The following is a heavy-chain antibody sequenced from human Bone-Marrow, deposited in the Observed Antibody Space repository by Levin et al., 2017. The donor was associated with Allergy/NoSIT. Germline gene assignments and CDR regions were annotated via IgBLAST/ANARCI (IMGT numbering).Heavy chain of an antibody. V-gene: IGHV3-7*01. CDR1: GFTFTRHW. Sequence: PGGSLRLSCVASGFTFTRHWMSWVRQAPGRGLEWVANIKEDGSDKKYVDSVRGRFTISRDNAKNSLYLEMNRLRVDDTATYYCARVDGYGDTYGYWGQGILVTVSS. CDR2: IKEDGSDK. D-gene: IGHD5-24*01. J-gene: IGHJ4*02. CDR3: ARVDGYGDTYGY.